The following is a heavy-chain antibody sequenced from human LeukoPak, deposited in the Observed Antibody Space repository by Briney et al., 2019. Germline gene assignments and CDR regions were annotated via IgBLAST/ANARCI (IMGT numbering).Heavy chain of an antibody. J-gene: IGHJ4*02. CDR3: ATDDYRGLGY. Sequence: GGSLRLSCATSGITFRNYWMHWVRQAPGQGLVWVSHIIQDGSETFYADSVKGRFTISRDNAKNTVYLQMNSLRAEDTAVYYCATDDYRGLGYWGQGTLVTVSS. CDR1: GITFRNYW. V-gene: IGHV3-74*01. CDR2: IIQDGSET. D-gene: IGHD3-16*01.